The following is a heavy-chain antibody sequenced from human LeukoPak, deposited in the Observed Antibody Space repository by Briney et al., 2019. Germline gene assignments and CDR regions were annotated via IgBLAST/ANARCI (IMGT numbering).Heavy chain of an antibody. CDR1: GFMFRNYG. CDR3: ARDEYSFSLRGATIDY. V-gene: IGHV3-33*01. CDR2: IWYNGNEK. J-gene: IGHJ4*02. D-gene: IGHD1-26*01. Sequence: GTSLRLSCTASGFMFRNYGMHWVRQAPGKGLEWVAVIWYNGNEKYYTGSVEGRFTISRDNSKNTVYLQMNSLRAEDTAVYCCARDEYSFSLRGATIDYWGQGTLVTVSS.